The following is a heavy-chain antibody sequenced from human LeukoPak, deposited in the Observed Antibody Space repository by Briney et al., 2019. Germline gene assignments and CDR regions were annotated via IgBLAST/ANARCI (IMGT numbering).Heavy chain of an antibody. J-gene: IGHJ4*02. Sequence: SETLSLTCAVFGGSFSGYYWSWIRQPPGKGLEWIGEINHSGSTNYNPSLKSRVTISIDTSKNQFSLKLSSVTAADTAVYYCARGSNVYYYDSSGYYNYWGQGTLVTVSS. CDR3: ARGSNVYYYDSSGYYNY. CDR1: GGSFSGYY. D-gene: IGHD3-22*01. V-gene: IGHV4-34*01. CDR2: INHSGST.